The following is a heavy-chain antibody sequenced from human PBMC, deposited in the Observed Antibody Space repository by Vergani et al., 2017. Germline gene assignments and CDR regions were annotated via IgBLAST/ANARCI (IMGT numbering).Heavy chain of an antibody. CDR2: IRWNSNSI. CDR1: GFTSAGYA. J-gene: IGHJ5*02. D-gene: IGHD6-6*01. Sequence: EVQLEESGGGLVLPGRSLRISCVASGFTSAGYAMHWVRQAPGKGLGWVSGIRWNSNSIGYADSVKGRFTISRDNAQNYLYLQINSLRAEDTALYYCAKDLGTSSVGGWFDPWGQGTLVTVSS. CDR3: AKDLGTSSVGGWFDP. V-gene: IGHV3-9*02.